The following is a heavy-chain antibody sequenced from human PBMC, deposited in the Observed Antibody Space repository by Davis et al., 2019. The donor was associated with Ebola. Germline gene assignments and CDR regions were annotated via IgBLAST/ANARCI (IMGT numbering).Heavy chain of an antibody. Sequence: SETLSLTCTVSGGSINRNDYFWGWIRQPPGKGLEWIGEINHSGSTNYNPSLKSRVTISVDTSKNQFSLKLSSVTAADTAVYYCARVKYQLLLVTWPWGQGTLVTVSS. CDR3: ARVKYQLLLVTWP. V-gene: IGHV4-39*07. D-gene: IGHD2-2*01. CDR1: GGSINRNDYF. J-gene: IGHJ5*02. CDR2: INHSGST.